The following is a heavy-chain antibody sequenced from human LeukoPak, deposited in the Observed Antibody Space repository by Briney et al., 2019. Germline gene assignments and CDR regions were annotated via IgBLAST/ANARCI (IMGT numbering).Heavy chain of an antibody. CDR2: INSFFGTA. Sequence: SVNVSCKASVGTFSSYAISWVRQPHGQGLEGMGWINSFFGTANYAQKFQGRVTSTADASTSTAHLALSSLSSEDTAVKYCARNVGTMVRVVIMPHDLTSWARGTLSTAS. CDR1: VGTFSSYA. D-gene: IGHD3-10*01. J-gene: IGHJ5*02. V-gene: IGHV1-69*01. CDR3: ARNVGTMVRVVIMPHDLTS.